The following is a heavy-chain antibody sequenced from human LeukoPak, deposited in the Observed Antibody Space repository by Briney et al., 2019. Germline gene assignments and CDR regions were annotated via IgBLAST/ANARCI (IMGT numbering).Heavy chain of an antibody. Sequence: ASVKVSCKASGGTFSSYAISWVRQAPGQGLEWMGWISAYNGNTNYAQTLQGRVTMTTDTSTSTDYMELRSLRSDDTAVYYCARFYSSSWYWFDPWGQGTLVTVSS. CDR3: ARFYSSSWYWFDP. V-gene: IGHV1-18*01. CDR2: ISAYNGNT. CDR1: GGTFSSYA. J-gene: IGHJ5*02. D-gene: IGHD6-13*01.